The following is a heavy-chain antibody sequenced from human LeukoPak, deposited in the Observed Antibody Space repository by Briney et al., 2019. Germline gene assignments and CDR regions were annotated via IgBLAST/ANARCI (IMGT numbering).Heavy chain of an antibody. J-gene: IGHJ4*02. V-gene: IGHV1-69*05. CDR3: ARDLIERCYFDY. CDR2: IFPIFGTA. D-gene: IGHD2/OR15-2a*01. Sequence: SVKVSCKASGGTFSSYAISWVRQAPGQGLEWMGRIFPIFGTANYAQKFQGRVTITTDESTSTAYMELNSLRSEDTAVYYCARDLIERCYFDYWGQGTLVTVPS. CDR1: GGTFSSYA.